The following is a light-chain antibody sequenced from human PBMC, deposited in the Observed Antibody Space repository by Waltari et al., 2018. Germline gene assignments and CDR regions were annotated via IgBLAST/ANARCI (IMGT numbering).Light chain of an antibody. Sequence: DIQSTQSPSFLSASVGDRVTITCRARQGLNSHLAWYQQKPGKAPKLLVSDASTLASGVPPRLSGSGSGTEYTPTISSLQPEEFTTYYSKQLNNYPITCRQGTRLDI. CDR1: QGLNSH. CDR2: DAS. CDR3: KQLNNYPIT. V-gene: IGKV1-9*01. J-gene: IGKJ5*01.